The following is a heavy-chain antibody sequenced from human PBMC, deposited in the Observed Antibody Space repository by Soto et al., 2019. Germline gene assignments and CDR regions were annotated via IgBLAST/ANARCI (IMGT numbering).Heavy chain of an antibody. CDR1: GYTFTSYV. CDR3: ARGGKYCHTGVCSFYGMDV. J-gene: IGHJ6*02. V-gene: IGHV1-18*01. D-gene: IGHD2-8*01. Sequence: QVQLVQSGAEVKKPGASVKVSCKASGYTFTSYVFRCVRQATEQGLVWMGWISAYNGNTNYAQKFQGRVTMTTDPSPSTAYRELRRLRSDDTAVYYCARGGKYCHTGVCSFYGMDVWGQGTTVTVS. CDR2: ISAYNGNT.